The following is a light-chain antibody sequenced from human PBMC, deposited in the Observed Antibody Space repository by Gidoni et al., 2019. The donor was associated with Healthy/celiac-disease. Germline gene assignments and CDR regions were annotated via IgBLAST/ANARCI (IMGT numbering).Light chain of an antibody. J-gene: IGKJ1*01. CDR1: QSLLHSNGYNY. V-gene: IGKV2-28*01. CDR3: MQALQTPWT. Sequence: DIVMTQSPLSLPVTPGEPASISCRSSQSLLHSNGYNYLDCYLQKPGQSPQLLIYLGSNRASGVPERFSGSGAGTDFTLKISRVEAEDVGVYYCMQALQTPWTFGQGTKVEIK. CDR2: LGS.